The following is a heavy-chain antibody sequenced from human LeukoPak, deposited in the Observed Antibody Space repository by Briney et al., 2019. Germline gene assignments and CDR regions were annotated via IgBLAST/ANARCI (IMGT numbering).Heavy chain of an antibody. CDR3: ARDTEYYYDSSGYLIDAFDI. D-gene: IGHD3-22*01. CDR1: GYTFTGYY. V-gene: IGHV1-2*02. Sequence: GASVKASCKASGYTFTGYYMHWVRQAPGQGLEWMGWINPNSGGTNYAQKFQGRDTMTRDTSISTAYMELSRLRSDDTAVYYCARDTEYYYDSSGYLIDAFDIWGQGTMVTVSS. J-gene: IGHJ3*02. CDR2: INPNSGGT.